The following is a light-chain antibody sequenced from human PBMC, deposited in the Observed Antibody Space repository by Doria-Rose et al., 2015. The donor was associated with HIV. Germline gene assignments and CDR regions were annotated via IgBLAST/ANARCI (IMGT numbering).Light chain of an antibody. J-gene: IGKJ4*01. V-gene: IGKV1-39*01. CDR1: QSTGSF. CDR3: QQSSSTPLT. CDR2: AAS. Sequence: DIRVTQSPSSLSASVGDRVTITSRASQSTGSFLNWYQQKPGKAPKLLIYAASSLQHGVPSRFSGSGSGTDFTLTISSLQPEDSATYVCQQSSSTPLTFGGGTMVEIK.